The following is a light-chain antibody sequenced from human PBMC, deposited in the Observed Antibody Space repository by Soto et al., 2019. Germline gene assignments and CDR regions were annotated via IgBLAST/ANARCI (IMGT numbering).Light chain of an antibody. CDR3: MQALQTPLT. CDR1: QSLLHSNGYNY. V-gene: IGKV2-28*01. CDR2: LGS. Sequence: DNVMTQSPLSLPVTPGEPASISCRSSQSLLHSNGYNYLDWYLQKPGQSPQLLIYLGSNRASGVPDRFGGSGSGTDFTLKISRVEAEDVGVYYCMQALQTPLTFGGGTKVEIK. J-gene: IGKJ4*01.